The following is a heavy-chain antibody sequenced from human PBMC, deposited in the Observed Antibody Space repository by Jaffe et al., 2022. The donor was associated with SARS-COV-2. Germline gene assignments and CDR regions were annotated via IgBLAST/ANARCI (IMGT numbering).Heavy chain of an antibody. J-gene: IGHJ4*02. CDR1: GFTFGNYA. D-gene: IGHD6-19*01. V-gene: IGHV3-23*01. CDR2: ISVSGST. Sequence: EVQLLESGGGLVQPGGSLRLSCAASGFTFGNYAMSWVRQAPGKGLEWVADISVSGSTYYAGSGQGRFTISRDFSKGMLYLQMNSLRVEDAAVYYCARDPARSGWFFDYWGQGTLVTVSS. CDR3: ARDPARSGWFFDY.